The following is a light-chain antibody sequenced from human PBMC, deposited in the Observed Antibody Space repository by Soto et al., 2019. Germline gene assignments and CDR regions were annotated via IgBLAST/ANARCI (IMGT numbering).Light chain of an antibody. CDR2: DAS. CDR1: QSVSDK. V-gene: IGKV3-11*01. CDR3: QQRSNWTIT. Sequence: EILLTQSPGTLSLSPGERATLSCRASQSVSDKLAWYQQKPGQAPRLLIYDASNRATGIPARLSGSGYGTDLTITISSIETEDFEVYYCQQRSNWTITFGQGTRLEIK. J-gene: IGKJ5*01.